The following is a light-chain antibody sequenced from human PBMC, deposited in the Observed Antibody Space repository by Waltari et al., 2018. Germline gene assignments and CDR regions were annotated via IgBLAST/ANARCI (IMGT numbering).Light chain of an antibody. V-gene: IGKV1-5*01. CDR1: QSIKSW. CDR3: QQYHKYPYT. CDR2: DGT. J-gene: IGKJ2*01. Sequence: DIQTTQSPSTLSASVGDRVTITCRASQSIKSWLAWYQQKPGKAPKRLIYDGTSLESGVPSRFSGSESGTEFTLTVSSLQPDDFATYYCQQYHKYPYTFGQGTKLEIK.